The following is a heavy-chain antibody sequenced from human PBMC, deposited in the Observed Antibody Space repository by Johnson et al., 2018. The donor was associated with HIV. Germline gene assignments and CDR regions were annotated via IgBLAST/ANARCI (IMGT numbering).Heavy chain of an antibody. CDR2: LNWNGGST. V-gene: IGHV3-20*04. D-gene: IGHD3-22*01. Sequence: VQLVESGGGLVQPGRSLRLSCAASGFTFDDYAMHWVRQAPGKGLEWVSGLNWNGGSTGYADSVKCRFTISSDNAKNSLYLQMNSLRAEDKAVYYCAREHPITMIVVASKGDAFDIWGQGTMVTVSS. CDR1: GFTFDDYA. CDR3: AREHPITMIVVASKGDAFDI. J-gene: IGHJ3*02.